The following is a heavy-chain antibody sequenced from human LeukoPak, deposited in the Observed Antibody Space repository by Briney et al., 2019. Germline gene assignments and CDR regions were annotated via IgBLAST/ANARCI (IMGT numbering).Heavy chain of an antibody. CDR1: GFTFSSCG. D-gene: IGHD1-26*01. CDR3: ARDLDVETSGSYSFDY. J-gene: IGHJ4*02. CDR2: ISYDGSNK. V-gene: IGHV3-30*03. Sequence: GGSLRLSCAASGFTFSSCGMHWVRQAPGKGLEWVAVISYDGSNKYYADSVKGRFTISRDNSKNTQYLQMNSLRAEDTAVYYCARDLDVETSGSYSFDYWGQGTLVTVSS.